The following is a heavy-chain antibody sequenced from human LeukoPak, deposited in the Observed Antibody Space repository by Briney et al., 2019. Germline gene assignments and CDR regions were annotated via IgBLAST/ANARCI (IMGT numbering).Heavy chain of an antibody. V-gene: IGHV3-30*04. D-gene: IGHD4-23*01. CDR1: GFPFSSYS. CDR2: ISNDGSHK. CDR3: ARDPNRLADYGGDYFDH. J-gene: IGHJ4*02. Sequence: GGSLRLSCAASGFPFSSYSMHWVRQAPGNGLEWVAVISNDGSHKYYADSVKGRFIISRDNSKNTLSLQMNTLRPDDTAVFYCARDPNRLADYGGDYFDHWGQGTLVTVSS.